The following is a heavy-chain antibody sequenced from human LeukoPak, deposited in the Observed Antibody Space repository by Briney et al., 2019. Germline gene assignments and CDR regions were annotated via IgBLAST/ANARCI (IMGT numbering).Heavy chain of an antibody. CDR3: ARDHRYYYGSGSYYPPGY. Sequence: GGSLRLSCAASGFTFSSYGMHWVRQAPGKGLEWVAVISYDGSNKYYADSVKGRFTISRDNSKNTLYLQMNSLRAEDTAVYYCARDHRYYYGSGSYYPPGYWGQGTLVTVSS. D-gene: IGHD3-10*01. CDR1: GFTFSSYG. J-gene: IGHJ4*02. CDR2: ISYDGSNK. V-gene: IGHV3-30*03.